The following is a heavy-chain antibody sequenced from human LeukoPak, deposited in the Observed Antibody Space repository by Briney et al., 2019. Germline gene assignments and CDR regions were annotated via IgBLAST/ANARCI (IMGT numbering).Heavy chain of an antibody. Sequence: SETLSLTCTVSGGSISSSSHHWGWIRQSPGKGLEWIGRIYIRGSTSYNPALKSRVTISVDTSKNQFSLKLSSVTAADTAVYYCARIFRGAYFDYWGQGTLVTVSS. CDR3: ARIFRGAYFDY. D-gene: IGHD3-10*01. CDR1: GGSISSSSHH. J-gene: IGHJ4*02. V-gene: IGHV4-39*07. CDR2: IYIRGST.